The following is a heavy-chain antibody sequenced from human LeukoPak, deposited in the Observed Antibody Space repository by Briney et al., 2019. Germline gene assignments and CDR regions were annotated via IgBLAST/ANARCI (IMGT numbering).Heavy chain of an antibody. J-gene: IGHJ4*02. D-gene: IGHD1-14*01. V-gene: IGHV3-33*06. CDR3: AKDGQGLTYYFDY. CDR1: GFTFSSYG. CDR2: IWFDGSSK. Sequence: PGRSLRLSCAASGFTFSSYGMHWVRQAPGKGLEWVAVIWFDGSSKFYADSVKGRFTISRDNSKNTLYLQMDSLRAEDTAVYYCAKDGQGLTYYFDYWGQGTLVTVSS.